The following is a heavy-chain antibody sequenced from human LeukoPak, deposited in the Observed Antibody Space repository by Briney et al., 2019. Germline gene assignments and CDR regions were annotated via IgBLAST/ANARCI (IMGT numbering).Heavy chain of an antibody. V-gene: IGHV1-3*01. D-gene: IGHD4-11*01. J-gene: IGHJ6*02. Sequence: GASVKVSCKASGYLLTSYAVYWVRQAPGQSLEWMGWINAGDANIKYSQKFQGRVTITRDTSASIVYLELSSLRSEDTAVYYCAHDHSNYYYGVDVWGQGTTVTVSS. CDR3: AHDHSNYYYGVDV. CDR2: INAGDANI. CDR1: GYLLTSYA.